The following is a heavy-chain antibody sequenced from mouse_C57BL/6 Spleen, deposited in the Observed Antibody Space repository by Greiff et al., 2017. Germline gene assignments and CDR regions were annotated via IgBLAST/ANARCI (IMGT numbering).Heavy chain of an antibody. J-gene: IGHJ2*01. V-gene: IGHV1-39*01. CDR3: ARASDYDDGYYFDY. CDR1: GYSFTDYN. D-gene: IGHD2-4*01. CDR2: INPNYGTT. Sequence: EVQVVESGPELVKPGASVKISCKASGYSFTDYNTNWVKQSNGKSLEWIGVINPNYGTTSYNQKFKGKATLTVDQSSSTAYMQLNSLTSEDSAVYYCARASDYDDGYYFDYWGQGTTLTVSS.